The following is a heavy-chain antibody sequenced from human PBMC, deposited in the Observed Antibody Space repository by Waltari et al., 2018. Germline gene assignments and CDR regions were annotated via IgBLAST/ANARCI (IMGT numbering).Heavy chain of an antibody. J-gene: IGHJ2*01. CDR1: GYSITDNY. D-gene: IGHD2-21*02. Sequence: QEQLVQSGSEMKKPGASVKVSCKASGYSITDNYLHWVGQAPGKGLEWMGRINPKSGGTKFAEELQGRVTVTTDASIKTAFMELSSLRYDDTAVFYCARKSGGHSQTSFWYFDLWGRGTLVTVSS. CDR3: ARKSGGHSQTSFWYFDL. V-gene: IGHV1-2*06. CDR2: INPKSGGT.